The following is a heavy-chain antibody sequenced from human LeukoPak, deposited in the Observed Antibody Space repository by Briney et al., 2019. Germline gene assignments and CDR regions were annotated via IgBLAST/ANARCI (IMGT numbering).Heavy chain of an antibody. CDR2: IYYSGST. J-gene: IGHJ2*01. CDR3: ARPNTYTGPYWYSDL. CDR1: GGSISSGGYY. V-gene: IGHV4-31*03. Sequence: SETLSLTCTVSGGSISSGGYYWSWIRQHPGKGLEWIGYIYYSGSTYYNPSLKSRVTISVDTSKNQFSLKLNSVTAADTAVYYCARPNTYTGPYWYSDLWGRGTLVTVSS. D-gene: IGHD1-26*01.